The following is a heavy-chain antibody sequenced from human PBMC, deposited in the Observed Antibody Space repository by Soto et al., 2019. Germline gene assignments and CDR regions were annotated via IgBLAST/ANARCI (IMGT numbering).Heavy chain of an antibody. CDR2: IWYDGSNK. D-gene: IGHD3-3*01. CDR1: GFTFSSYG. Sequence: PGGSLRLSCAASGFTFSSYGMHWVRQAPGKGLEWVAVIWYDGSNKYYADSAKGRFTISRDNSKNTLYLQMNSLRAEDTAVYYCARVKAVRDFWSGYTYYHYGMDVWGQGTTVTVS. J-gene: IGHJ6*02. CDR3: ARVKAVRDFWSGYTYYHYGMDV. V-gene: IGHV3-33*01.